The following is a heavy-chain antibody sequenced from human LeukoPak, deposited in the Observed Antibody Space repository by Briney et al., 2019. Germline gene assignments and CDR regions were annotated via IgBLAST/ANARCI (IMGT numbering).Heavy chain of an antibody. CDR1: GFTFSSTG. Sequence: GGSLRLSCTASGFTFSSTGMHWVRQAPGKGLEWVSYIRYDGNNKYYGDSVKGRLTVSRDNSKNTLYLQMNSLRVEDSAVYYCARTYNPDYWGQGTLVTVSS. J-gene: IGHJ4*02. CDR2: IRYDGNNK. V-gene: IGHV3-30*02. D-gene: IGHD1-14*01. CDR3: ARTYNPDY.